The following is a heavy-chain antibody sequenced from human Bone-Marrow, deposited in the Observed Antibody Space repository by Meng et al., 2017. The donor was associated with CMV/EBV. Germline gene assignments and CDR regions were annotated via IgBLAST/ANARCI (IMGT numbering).Heavy chain of an antibody. CDR3: ARAGHRGTSYRNYYYYYGMDV. V-gene: IGHV3-48*03. CDR2: NSSSGSTI. J-gene: IGHJ6*02. CDR1: GFTFSSYE. D-gene: IGHD2-2*01. Sequence: GGSLRLSCAASGFTFSSYEMNWVRLAPGKGLEWVSHNSSSGSTIYYADSVKGRFTISRDNAKNSLYLQMNSLRAEDTAVYYCARAGHRGTSYRNYYYYYGMDVWGQGTTVTVSS.